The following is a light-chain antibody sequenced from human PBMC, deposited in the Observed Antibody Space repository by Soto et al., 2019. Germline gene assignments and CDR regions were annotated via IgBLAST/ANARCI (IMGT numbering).Light chain of an antibody. Sequence: QSALTQPASVSASPGPSVNISCTRTSRDVGGYNYVSWHQQHPAKAPKLMIYDSSNQTSGVSNRFSGSKSGNTASLTISGLQAEDEADYYCSSYTSRSTLVFGTGTKLTVL. CDR3: SSYTSRSTLV. CDR2: DSS. CDR1: SRDVGGYNY. J-gene: IGLJ1*01. V-gene: IGLV2-14*01.